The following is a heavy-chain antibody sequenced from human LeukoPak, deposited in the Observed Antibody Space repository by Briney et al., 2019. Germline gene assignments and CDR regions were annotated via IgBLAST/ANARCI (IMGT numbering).Heavy chain of an antibody. CDR2: IGISSGNT. D-gene: IGHD2-2*01. V-gene: IGHV3-48*01. J-gene: IGHJ4*02. CDR3: ARDTKYAFDN. CDR1: GFTFSSYS. Sequence: GGSLRLSCAASGFTFSSYSMTWVRQAPGKGLEWISYIGISSGNTKYAGSVKGRFTISGDKAKNSVYLQMNSLRVEDTAVYYCARDTKYAFDNWGQGTLVTVSS.